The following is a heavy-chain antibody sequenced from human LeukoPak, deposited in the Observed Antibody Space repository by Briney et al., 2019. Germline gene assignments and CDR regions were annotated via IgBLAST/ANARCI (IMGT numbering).Heavy chain of an antibody. J-gene: IGHJ3*02. Sequence: PGGSLRLSCAASGFTFSGYGMHWVRQAPGKGLEWVAFIRYDGTYKYYADSVKGRFTISRDSSKNTLYLQMNSLRAEDTAVYYCAKLTMIGDAFDIWGQGTMVTVSS. D-gene: IGHD3-22*01. CDR2: IRYDGTYK. CDR3: AKLTMIGDAFDI. V-gene: IGHV3-30*02. CDR1: GFTFSGYG.